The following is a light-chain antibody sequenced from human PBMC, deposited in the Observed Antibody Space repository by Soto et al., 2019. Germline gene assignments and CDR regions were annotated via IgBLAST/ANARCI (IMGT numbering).Light chain of an antibody. J-gene: IGKJ1*01. CDR1: QSVSSTY. Sequence: EIVLTQSPGTLSLSPGERAHLSCSASQSVSSTYLAWYQQKPGQPPRLLIYGASSRAAGIPDRFSGSGSGTAFTLTISRLEPEEFAVYYCQQYDSSPRTFGQGAKVDI. V-gene: IGKV3-20*01. CDR2: GAS. CDR3: QQYDSSPRT.